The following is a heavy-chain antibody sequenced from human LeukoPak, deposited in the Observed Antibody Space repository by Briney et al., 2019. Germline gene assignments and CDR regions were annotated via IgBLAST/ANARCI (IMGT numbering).Heavy chain of an antibody. D-gene: IGHD4-17*01. J-gene: IGHJ2*01. CDR2: MNPNSGNT. Sequence: ASVKVSCKASGYTFTSYDINWVRQATGQGLEWMGWMNPNSGNTGYAQKFQGRVTMTRNTSMSTAYMELSSLRSEDTAVYYCARGPPTNDYGDYEGLWGRGTLVTVSS. CDR1: GYTFTSYD. V-gene: IGHV1-8*01. CDR3: ARGPPTNDYGDYEGL.